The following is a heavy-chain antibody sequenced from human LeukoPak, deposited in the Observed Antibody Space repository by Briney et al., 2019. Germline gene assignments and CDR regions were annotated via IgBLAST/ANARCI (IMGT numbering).Heavy chain of an antibody. CDR2: IYYSGST. D-gene: IGHD3-9*01. J-gene: IGHJ4*02. V-gene: IGHV4-59*08. Sequence: SETLSLTCTVSGGSISRYYWSWIRRPPGKGLEWIGYIYYSGSTNYNPSLKSRVTISVDTSKNQFSLKLTSVTAADTAVYYCARHSDILTGYPFDYWGQGTLVTVSS. CDR3: ARHSDILTGYPFDY. CDR1: GGSISRYY.